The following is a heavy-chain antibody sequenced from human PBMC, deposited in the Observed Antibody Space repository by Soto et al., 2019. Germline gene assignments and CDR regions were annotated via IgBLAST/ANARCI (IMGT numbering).Heavy chain of an antibody. V-gene: IGHV2-5*02. Sequence: SAGTPGSPEQTLTQTWTCTWSPFTTTVVGEGWIRQPPGKALKWLALSYWDDDKCYSPSLHSSRAITTDTSKTQLVPTMTNMDPVDTATYYCAHRLFQGIGLGRTIDTWGQETLV. CDR3: AHRLFQGIGLGRTIDT. CDR2: SYWDDDK. CDR1: WSPFTTTVVG. J-gene: IGHJ5*02. D-gene: IGHD1-1*01.